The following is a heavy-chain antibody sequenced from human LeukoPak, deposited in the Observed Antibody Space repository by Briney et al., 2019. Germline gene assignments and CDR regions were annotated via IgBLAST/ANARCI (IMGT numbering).Heavy chain of an antibody. CDR3: ATDQDKASGGVALFDY. V-gene: IGHV1-24*01. CDR1: GYTLTELS. J-gene: IGHJ4*02. Sequence: ASVEVSCKVSGYTLTELSMHWVRQAPGKGLEWMGGFDPEDGETIYAQKFQGRVTMTEDTSTDTAYMELSSLRSEDTAVYYCATDQDKASGGVALFDYWGQGTLVTVSS. CDR2: FDPEDGET. D-gene: IGHD2-8*02.